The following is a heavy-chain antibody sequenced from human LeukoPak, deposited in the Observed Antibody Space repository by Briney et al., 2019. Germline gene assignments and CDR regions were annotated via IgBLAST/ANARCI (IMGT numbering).Heavy chain of an antibody. CDR1: GGSISGSSYY. CDR2: IYYSGSI. J-gene: IGHJ4*02. Sequence: SSETLSLTCTVSGGSISGSSYYWGWIRQPPGKGLEWIGDIYYSGSIKYNPSLKSRVTMSVDTSKNQFSLKLSSVTAADTAIYYCARENPSGYYNRPIDYWGQGTLVTVSS. D-gene: IGHD3-22*01. CDR3: ARENPSGYYNRPIDY. V-gene: IGHV4-39*07.